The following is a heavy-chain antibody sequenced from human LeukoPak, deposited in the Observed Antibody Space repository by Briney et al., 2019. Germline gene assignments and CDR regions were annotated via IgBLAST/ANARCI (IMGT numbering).Heavy chain of an antibody. Sequence: GGSLRLSCAASGFTFSSYAMSWVRQAPGKGLEWVSDINGSGGSTYYADSVKGRFTISRDNLKNTLYLQMNSLRAEDTAVYYCARLWPVRGVIKPRFDYWGQGTLVTVSS. CDR3: ARLWPVRGVIKPRFDY. CDR2: INGSGGST. V-gene: IGHV3-23*01. D-gene: IGHD3-10*01. J-gene: IGHJ4*02. CDR1: GFTFSSYA.